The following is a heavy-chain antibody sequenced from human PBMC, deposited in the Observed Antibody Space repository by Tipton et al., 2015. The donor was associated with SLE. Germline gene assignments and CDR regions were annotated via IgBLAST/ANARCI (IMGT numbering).Heavy chain of an antibody. CDR3: AREGVDYGGAYFDY. CDR2: IYYSGST. Sequence: TLSLTCTVSGGSISSGGYYWSWIRQHPGKGLEWIGYIYYSGSTYYNPSLKSRVTISVDRSKNQFSLKLSSVTAADTAVYYCAREGVDYGGAYFDYWGQGTLVTVSS. V-gene: IGHV4-31*03. CDR1: GGSISSGGYY. D-gene: IGHD4-23*01. J-gene: IGHJ4*02.